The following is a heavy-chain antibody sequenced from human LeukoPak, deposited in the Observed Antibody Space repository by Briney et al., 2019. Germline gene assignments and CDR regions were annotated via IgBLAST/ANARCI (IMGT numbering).Heavy chain of an antibody. CDR1: GGSISSYY. CDR3: ARSGSSSSLRFDP. CDR2: IYTSGST. Sequence: SETLSVTCTVSGGSISSYYWSWIRQPPGKGLEWIGYIYTSGSTNYNPSLKSRVTISVDTSKNQFSLKLSSVTAADTAVYYCARSGSSSSLRFDPWGQGTLVTVSS. D-gene: IGHD6-6*01. V-gene: IGHV4-4*09. J-gene: IGHJ5*02.